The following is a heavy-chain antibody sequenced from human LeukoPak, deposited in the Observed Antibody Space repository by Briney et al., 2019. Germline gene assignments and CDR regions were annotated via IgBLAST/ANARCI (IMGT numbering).Heavy chain of an antibody. Sequence: GGSLRLSCAASGFTFSSYGMHWVRQAPGKGLEWVSVIDSGGSTYYADSVKGRFTISRDNSKNTLYLQMNSLRAEDTAVYYCARGVVVTATYDYWGQGTLVTVSS. CDR2: IDSGGST. D-gene: IGHD2-21*02. CDR1: GFTFSSYG. V-gene: IGHV3-53*01. J-gene: IGHJ4*02. CDR3: ARGVVVTATYDY.